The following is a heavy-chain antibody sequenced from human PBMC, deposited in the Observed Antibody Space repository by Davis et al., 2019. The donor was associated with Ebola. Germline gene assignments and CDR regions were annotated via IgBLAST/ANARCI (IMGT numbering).Heavy chain of an antibody. CDR3: ARVPIVATIRADY. V-gene: IGHV3-23*01. Sequence: GGSLRLSCAASGFTFSSYAMSWVRQAPGKGLEWVSAISGSGGSTYYADSVKGRFTISRDNAKNSLYLQMNSLRAEDTAVYYCARVPIVATIRADYWGQGTLVTVSS. D-gene: IGHD5-12*01. CDR2: ISGSGGST. J-gene: IGHJ4*02. CDR1: GFTFSSYA.